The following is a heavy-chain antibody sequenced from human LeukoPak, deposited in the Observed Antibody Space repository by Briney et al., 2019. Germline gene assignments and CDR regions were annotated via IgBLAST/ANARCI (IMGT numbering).Heavy chain of an antibody. CDR2: INQSGST. CDR1: WGSFSGYY. Sequence: SETLSLTCAVYWGSFSGYYWSWIRHPPGKGLEWMGEINQSGSTNYNPSLKGRVTISVDTSKNQFSLKLSSVTAADTAVYYCARSLYSRSNNWFDPWGQGTLVTVSS. CDR3: ARSLYSRSNNWFDP. J-gene: IGHJ5*02. D-gene: IGHD3-10*01. V-gene: IGHV4-34*01.